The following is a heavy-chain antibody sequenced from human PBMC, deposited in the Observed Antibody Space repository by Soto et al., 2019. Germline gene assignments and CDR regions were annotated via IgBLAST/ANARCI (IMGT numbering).Heavy chain of an antibody. CDR2: ISYDGTNT. V-gene: IGHV3-30*18. J-gene: IGHJ6*02. CDR1: EFTFRSHG. D-gene: IGHD1-26*01. Sequence: QVQLVESGGGVVLPGRSLRLSCEVSEFTFRSHGMHWVRQAPGKGLEWLAVISYDGTNTYYADSVEGRFTISRDNSKNTLELQMNSLRVEDTAVYYCAKGKEWELPLSYLLDVWGQGTTVTVS. CDR3: AKGKEWELPLSYLLDV.